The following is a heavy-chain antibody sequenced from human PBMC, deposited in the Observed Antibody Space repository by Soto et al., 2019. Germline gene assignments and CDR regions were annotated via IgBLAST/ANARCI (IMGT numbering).Heavy chain of an antibody. V-gene: IGHV4-30-2*01. D-gene: IGHD3-9*01. Sequence: SETLSLTCTVSGGSISSGGYSWSWIRQPPGKGLEFIGYVSHSGDTYYNPSLKSRVTISEDRPKNQFSLKLSFVTAPDTAVYYCARTISGAPESKGRVNWFDPWGQGTLVTVSS. CDR1: GGSISSGGYS. CDR2: VSHSGDT. J-gene: IGHJ5*02. CDR3: ARTISGAPESKGRVNWFDP.